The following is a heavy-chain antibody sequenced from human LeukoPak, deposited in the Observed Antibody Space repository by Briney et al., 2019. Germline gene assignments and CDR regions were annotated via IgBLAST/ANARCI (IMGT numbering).Heavy chain of an antibody. J-gene: IGHJ4*02. D-gene: IGHD3-22*01. CDR1: GFTFDDYA. CDR2: ISWNSGSI. V-gene: IGHV3-9*01. Sequence: GGSLRLSCTASGFTFDDYAMHWVRQAPGKGLEWVSGISWNSGSIGYADSVKGRFTISRDNAKNSLYLQMNSLRAEDTALYYCAKGITGSGYYYPIDYWGRGTLVTVSS. CDR3: AKGITGSGYYYPIDY.